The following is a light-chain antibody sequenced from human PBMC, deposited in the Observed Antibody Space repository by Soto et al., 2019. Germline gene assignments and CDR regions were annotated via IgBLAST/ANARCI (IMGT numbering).Light chain of an antibody. Sequence: AIQLTQSPSSLSAFVGDSVTITCRASQGISSTLAWFQQKPRKAPILLIYDASSLESGVPSRFSGSGSGTNFTLAISSLQPEDFATYFCQQFHNSPLTFGRGTKVEIK. V-gene: IGKV1D-13*01. J-gene: IGKJ4*01. CDR2: DAS. CDR3: QQFHNSPLT. CDR1: QGISST.